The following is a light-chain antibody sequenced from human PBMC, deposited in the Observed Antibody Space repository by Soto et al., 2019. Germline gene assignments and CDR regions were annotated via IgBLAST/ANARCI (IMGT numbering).Light chain of an antibody. V-gene: IGKV1-9*01. Sequence: DIQLTQSPSFLSASVGDRVTITCRASQGISNYLAWYQQKPGKAPNLLIYAAYTLQNGVPSRFSGSGSGTEFTLTITNLQPEDFATYHCQQLKSYPITFGPGTKVD. CDR3: QQLKSYPIT. CDR1: QGISNY. J-gene: IGKJ3*01. CDR2: AAY.